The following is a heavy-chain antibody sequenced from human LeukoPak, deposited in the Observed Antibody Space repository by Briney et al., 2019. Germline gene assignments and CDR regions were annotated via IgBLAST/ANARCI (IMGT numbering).Heavy chain of an antibody. D-gene: IGHD1/OR15-1a*01. Sequence: KPSETLSLTCAVSGGSITSYYWSWIRQPPGKGLEWIAYIYYSGDTNYNPSFKGRVTISVDTSKHQFSLKLSSVAAADTAIYYCARQPSGTAAFDIWGQGTMVTVSS. CDR2: IYYSGDT. CDR3: ARQPSGTAAFDI. J-gene: IGHJ3*02. CDR1: GGSITSYY. V-gene: IGHV4-59*08.